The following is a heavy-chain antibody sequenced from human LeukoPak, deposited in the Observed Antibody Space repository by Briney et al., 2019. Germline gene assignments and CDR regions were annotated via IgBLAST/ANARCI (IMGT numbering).Heavy chain of an antibody. D-gene: IGHD6-13*01. V-gene: IGHV3-33*01. J-gene: IGHJ4*02. CDR3: ARSSSSWYDYFDY. CDR2: IWYDGSNK. Sequence: GGSLRLSCAASGFTFSSYGMHWVRQAPGKGLEWVAVIWYDGSNKYYADSVKGRFTISRDNSKNTLHLQMNSLRAEDTAVYYCARSSSSWYDYFDYWGQGTLVTVSS. CDR1: GFTFSSYG.